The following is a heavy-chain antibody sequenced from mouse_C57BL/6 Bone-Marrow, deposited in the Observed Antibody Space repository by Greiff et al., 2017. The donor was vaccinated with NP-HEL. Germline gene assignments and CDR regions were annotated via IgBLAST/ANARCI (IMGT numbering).Heavy chain of an antibody. CDR2: IDPSDSVT. D-gene: IGHD1-1*01. J-gene: IGHJ1*03. Sequence: VQLQQPGAELVRPGSSVKLSCKASGYTFTSYWMHWVKQRPIQGLEWIGNIDPSDSVTHYNQKFKDKATLTVDKSSSTAYMQLSSLTSEDSAVYYCARRTARYGSSYVWYFDVWGTGTTVTVSS. CDR1: GYTFTSYW. V-gene: IGHV1-52*01. CDR3: ARRTARYGSSYVWYFDV.